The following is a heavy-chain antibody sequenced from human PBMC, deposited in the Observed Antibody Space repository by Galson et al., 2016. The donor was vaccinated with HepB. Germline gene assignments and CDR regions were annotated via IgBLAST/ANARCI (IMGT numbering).Heavy chain of an antibody. CDR3: AKDLQWLVRPEY. CDR1: GFIFSNYA. CDR2: ISGGTGDST. D-gene: IGHD6-19*01. Sequence: SLRLSCAASGFIFSNYAMSWVRQAPGKGLEWVSAISGGTGDSTYYAESVKGRFTIARDNSKNTVYLRMNSLRDDDTAVYYCAKDLQWLVRPEYWGQGTLVTVSS. V-gene: IGHV3-23*01. J-gene: IGHJ4*02.